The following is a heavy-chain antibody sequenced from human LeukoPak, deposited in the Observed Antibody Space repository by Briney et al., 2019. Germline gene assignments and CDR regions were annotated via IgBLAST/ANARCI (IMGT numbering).Heavy chain of an antibody. CDR1: GGSISSYY. J-gene: IGHJ4*02. CDR3: AGGSSGYYYSVDY. D-gene: IGHD3-22*01. V-gene: IGHV4-59*01. CDR2: IYYSGST. Sequence: SETLSLTCTVSGGSISSYYWSWIRQPPGKGLEWIGYIYYSGSTNYNPSLKSRVTISADTSKNQFSLKLRSVTAADTAVYYCAGGSSGYYYSVDYWGQGTLVTVSS.